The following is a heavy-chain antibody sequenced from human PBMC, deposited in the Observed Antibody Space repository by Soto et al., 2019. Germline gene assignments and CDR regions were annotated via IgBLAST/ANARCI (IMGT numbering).Heavy chain of an antibody. CDR3: ARLLVVVTAGRSWFDP. V-gene: IGHV3-23*01. Sequence: LRLSCAASGLTFSGYVMKWVRQAPAKGLECSSAIGGSSCSTYYAASEKGRFTISRDNSTNTLYLQMNSLTAEETEVYYCARLLVVVTAGRSWFDPWGDGTVVA. J-gene: IGHJ5*02. CDR1: GLTFSGYV. CDR2: IGGSSCST. D-gene: IGHD2-21*02.